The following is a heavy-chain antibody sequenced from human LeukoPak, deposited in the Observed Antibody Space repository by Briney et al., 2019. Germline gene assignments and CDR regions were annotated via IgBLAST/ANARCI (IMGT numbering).Heavy chain of an antibody. J-gene: IGHJ4*02. CDR2: IWYDGSNA. V-gene: IGHV3-33*01. CDR3: ARGDCSGGSCYGMWDY. D-gene: IGHD2-15*01. Sequence: GGSLRLSCAASGFIFSNYGMHWVRQAPGKGLEWVAIIWYDGSNAYYADSVKGRFTISRDNSKNTLYLQMNSLRAEDTAVYYCARGDCSGGSCYGMWDYWGQGTLVTVSS. CDR1: GFIFSNYG.